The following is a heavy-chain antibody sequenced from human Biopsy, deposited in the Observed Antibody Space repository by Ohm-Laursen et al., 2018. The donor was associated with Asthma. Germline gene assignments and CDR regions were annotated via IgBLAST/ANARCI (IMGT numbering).Heavy chain of an antibody. CDR2: ISYDGSNK. J-gene: IGHJ4*02. D-gene: IGHD3-3*01. CDR3: AKRRGYSDLTDFDH. Sequence: SLRLSCSASGFAVSRDHMFWVRQAPGKGLEWVAVISYDGSNKYYADSVKGRFTISRDNSKNTLYLQMNRLRTDDTAVYYCAKRRGYSDLTDFDHWGQGTLVTVSS. V-gene: IGHV3-30*18. CDR1: GFAVSRDH.